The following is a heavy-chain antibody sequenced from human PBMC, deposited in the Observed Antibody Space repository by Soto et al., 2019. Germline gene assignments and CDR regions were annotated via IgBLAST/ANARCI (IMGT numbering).Heavy chain of an antibody. CDR1: GGSISSGDYY. D-gene: IGHD2-2*01. J-gene: IGHJ4*02. CDR3: AGGNCSSTSCHDY. V-gene: IGHV4-30-4*01. CDR2: IYYSGST. Sequence: PSETLSLTCTVSGGSISSGDYYWSWIRQPPGKGLEWIGSIYYSGSTYYNPSLKSRVTISVDTSKNQFSLKLSSVTAADTAVYYCAGGNCSSTSCHDYWGQGTLVTVSS.